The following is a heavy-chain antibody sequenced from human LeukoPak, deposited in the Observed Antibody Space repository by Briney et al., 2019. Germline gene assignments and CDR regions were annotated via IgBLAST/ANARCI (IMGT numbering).Heavy chain of an antibody. D-gene: IGHD3-10*01. CDR1: GSTFSNAW. CDR3: TTGITMVRGVIHLIDY. V-gene: IGHV3-15*01. Sequence: GGSLRLSCSASGSTFSNAWTSWGRQAPGEGLEWVGRIKSKADGGTTDYAAPVKGRFTISRAESKNTRYLQMNSLQTEDTAVYYCTTGITMVRGVIHLIDYWGQGTLVTVSS. CDR2: IKSKADGGTT. J-gene: IGHJ4*02.